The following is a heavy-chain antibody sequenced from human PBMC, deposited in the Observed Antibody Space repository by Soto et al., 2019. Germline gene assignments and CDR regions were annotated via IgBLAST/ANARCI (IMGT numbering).Heavy chain of an antibody. D-gene: IGHD3-22*01. V-gene: IGHV4-34*01. Sequence: CILQHTRKGLEWIGEINHSGSTNYNPSLKSRVTISVDTSKNQFSLKLSSVTAADTAVYYCARGPVGGYYDSSGYLTNFDYWGRGTLVTVSS. CDR3: ARGPVGGYYDSSGYLTNFDY. J-gene: IGHJ4*02. CDR2: INHSGST.